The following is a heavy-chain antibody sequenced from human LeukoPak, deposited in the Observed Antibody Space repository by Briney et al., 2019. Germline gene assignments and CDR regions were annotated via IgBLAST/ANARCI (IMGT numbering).Heavy chain of an antibody. Sequence: ASVKLSREVSGYTFTRYGISGVRHAPGQGLEWMGWISAYNGSTNYTQKLQGRITMTTYTSTSTAYMELRSLRSDDTAVYYCARGLGNYDSSGLDYWGQGTLVTVSS. J-gene: IGHJ4*02. CDR1: GYTFTRYG. D-gene: IGHD3-22*01. CDR3: ARGLGNYDSSGLDY. CDR2: ISAYNGST. V-gene: IGHV1-18*01.